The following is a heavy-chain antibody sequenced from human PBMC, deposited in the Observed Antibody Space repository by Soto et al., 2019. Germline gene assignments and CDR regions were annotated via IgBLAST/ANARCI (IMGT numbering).Heavy chain of an antibody. CDR2: VSYDGSIE. J-gene: IGHJ5*02. CDR1: GFTFSSYS. Sequence: PGGSLRLSCAASGFTFSSYSMNWVRLAPGKGLEWVAVVSYDGSIENYADSVRGRFTISRDNSKNTVFLQMNSLRVEDTAVYYCAKDLYYYDFSLDDSWGQGTLVTVS. V-gene: IGHV3-30*18. CDR3: AKDLYYYDFSLDDS. D-gene: IGHD3-16*01.